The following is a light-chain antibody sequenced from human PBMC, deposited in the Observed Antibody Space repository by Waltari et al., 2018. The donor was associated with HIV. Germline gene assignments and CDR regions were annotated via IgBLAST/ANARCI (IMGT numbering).Light chain of an antibody. V-gene: IGLV1-47*01. J-gene: IGLJ3*02. Sequence: QSVLTQPPSTSAPPGQRVTILRSGASSNIGSNFVSCYQQVPGETPKLIIYQSARRPSGVPDRFSGSESGTSASLAINGLRSEDEAVYYCAAWDNYLNAWVFGGGTKVTVL. CDR2: QSA. CDR1: SSNIGSNF. CDR3: AAWDNYLNAWV.